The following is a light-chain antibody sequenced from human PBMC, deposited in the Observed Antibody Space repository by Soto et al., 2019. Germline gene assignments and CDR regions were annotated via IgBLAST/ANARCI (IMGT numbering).Light chain of an antibody. CDR3: QHYDHLPPLS. J-gene: IGKJ4*01. CDR1: QDIKNY. V-gene: IGKV1-33*01. Sequence: DIQMTQSPSSLSASVGDRVTITCQASQDIKNYLNWYQQKPGKAPNLLIYDASNLKTGVPSRFSGSESGTNFTFTISRLQPEDIAKYYCQHYDHLPPLSFGGGTKVEIK. CDR2: DAS.